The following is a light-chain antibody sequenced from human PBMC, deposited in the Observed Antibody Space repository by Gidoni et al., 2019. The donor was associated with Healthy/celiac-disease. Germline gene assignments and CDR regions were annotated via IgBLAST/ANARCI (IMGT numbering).Light chain of an antibody. Sequence: DIVMTQSPLSLPVTPGEPASISCRSSQSLLHSNGYNYLDWYLQKPGQSPQLLIYLGYNRASGVPDRFSGRGSGTDFTLNSSIVEAEDVGVYYCMQALQTRTFGQGTKVEIK. V-gene: IGKV2-28*01. J-gene: IGKJ1*01. CDR3: MQALQTRT. CDR2: LGY. CDR1: QSLLHSNGYNY.